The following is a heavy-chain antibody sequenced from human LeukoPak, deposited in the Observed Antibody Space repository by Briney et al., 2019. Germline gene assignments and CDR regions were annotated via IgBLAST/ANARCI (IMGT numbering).Heavy chain of an antibody. V-gene: IGHV4-4*02. CDR2: INHSGST. D-gene: IGHD5-18*01. CDR3: ASRGTATGLD. CDR1: GASIASHSW. J-gene: IGHJ4*02. Sequence: SETLSLTCAVSGASIASHSWWSWVRQPPGKGLEWIGEINHSGSTNYNPSLKSRVTISVDTSKNQFSLKLSSVTAADTAVYYCASRGTATGLDWGQGTLVTVSS.